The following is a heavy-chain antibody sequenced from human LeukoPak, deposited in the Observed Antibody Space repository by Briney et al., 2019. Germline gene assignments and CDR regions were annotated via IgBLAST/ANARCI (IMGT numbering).Heavy chain of an antibody. CDR1: GFTFSSYA. J-gene: IGHJ4*02. V-gene: IGHV3-23*01. CDR2: TSGNGRST. CDR3: TEALLGPADY. D-gene: IGHD2-15*01. Sequence: GGSLRLSCAASGFTFSSYAMSWVRQAPGKGLEWVSGTSGNGRSTYYADSVKGRFTISRDNSKNTPYMQMNSLRAEDTVVYCWTEALLGPADYWGQGTLVCVSS.